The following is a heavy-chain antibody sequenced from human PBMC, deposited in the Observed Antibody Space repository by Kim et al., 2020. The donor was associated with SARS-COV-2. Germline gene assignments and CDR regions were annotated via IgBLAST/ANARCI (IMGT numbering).Heavy chain of an antibody. J-gene: IGHJ6*03. CDR1: GFTFSSYW. D-gene: IGHD3-3*01. CDR3: PRVAGFTIFGVVPGNYYYMDV. V-gene: IGHV3-74*01. Sequence: GGSLRLSCAASGFTFSSYWMHWVRQAPGKGLVWVSRINSDGSSTSYADSVKGRFTISRDNAKNTLYLQMNSLRAEDTAVYYCPRVAGFTIFGVVPGNYYYMDVWGKGTTVTVSS. CDR2: INSDGSST.